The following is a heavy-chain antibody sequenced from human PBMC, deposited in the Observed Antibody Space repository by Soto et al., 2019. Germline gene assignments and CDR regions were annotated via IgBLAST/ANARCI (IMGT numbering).Heavy chain of an antibody. CDR1: GYTFTTYY. CDR2: ISPDGGRT. CDR3: ATKDPAHY. Sequence: QVQLVQSGAEVKKPGASVKVSCKASGYTFTTYYMHWVRQAPGQGLEWMGIISPDGGRTSYAQKFRGRVPRPGDTSRSKVYRGLSSLRSGDGAVYDGATKDPAHYWGKGTMVTVSS. V-gene: IGHV1-46*01. J-gene: IGHJ4*02.